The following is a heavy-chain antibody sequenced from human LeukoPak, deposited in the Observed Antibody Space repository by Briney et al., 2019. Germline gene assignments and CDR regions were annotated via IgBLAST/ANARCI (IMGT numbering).Heavy chain of an antibody. D-gene: IGHD1-26*01. CDR1: GFTFSSYV. CDR3: AKGGSYCEHDY. Sequence: GRSLRLYCAASGFTFSSYVMHRDRQAPGKGLEWVAVISYDGSNKYYADSVKGRFTISRDNSKNTLYLQMNSLRAEDTAVYYCAKGGSYCEHDYWGQGTLVTVSS. J-gene: IGHJ4*02. V-gene: IGHV3-30*18. CDR2: ISYDGSNK.